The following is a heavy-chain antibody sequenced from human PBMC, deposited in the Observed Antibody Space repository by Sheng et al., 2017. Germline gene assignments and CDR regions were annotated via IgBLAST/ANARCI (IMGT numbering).Heavy chain of an antibody. D-gene: IGHD6-13*01. CDR1: GGSFSGYY. V-gene: IGHV4-34*01. Sequence: QVQLQQWGAGLLKPSETLSLTCAVYGGSFSGYYWSWIRQPPGKGLEWIGEINHSGSTNYNPSLKSRVTISVDTSKNQFSLKLSSVTAADTAVYYCARYSSSWYPTDAFDIWGQGTMVTVSS. CDR2: INHSGST. CDR3: ARYSSSWYPTDAFDI. J-gene: IGHJ3*02.